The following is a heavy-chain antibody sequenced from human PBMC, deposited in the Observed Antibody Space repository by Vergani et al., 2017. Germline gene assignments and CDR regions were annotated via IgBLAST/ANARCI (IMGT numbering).Heavy chain of an antibody. CDR3: ARAPEYYDFWSGYSTGFYYYYYMDV. D-gene: IGHD3-3*01. CDR2: ISAYNGNT. CDR1: GYTFNSYG. V-gene: IGHV1-18*04. Sequence: QVQLVQSGAEVKKPGASVKVSCKASGYTFNSYGISWVRQAPGQGLEWMGWISAYNGNTNYAQKLQGRVTMTTDTSTSTAYMELRSLRSDDTAVYYCARAPEYYDFWSGYSTGFYYYYYMDVWGKGTTVTVSS. J-gene: IGHJ6*03.